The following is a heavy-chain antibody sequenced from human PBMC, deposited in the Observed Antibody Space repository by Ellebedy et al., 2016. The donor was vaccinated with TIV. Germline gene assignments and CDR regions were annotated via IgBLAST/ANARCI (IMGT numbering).Heavy chain of an antibody. D-gene: IGHD2-2*01. CDR2: IRASDGWA. Sequence: GESLKISCAASGFSLSSYAMSWVRQAPGKGLEWVSSIRASDGWAFYADSVKGRFTISRDISRGTLFLQMNSLKGEDSAIYYCARDGDDQRPPDAYDIWGQGTMVTVSS. V-gene: IGHV3-23*01. CDR3: ARDGDDQRPPDAYDI. CDR1: GFSLSSYA. J-gene: IGHJ3*02.